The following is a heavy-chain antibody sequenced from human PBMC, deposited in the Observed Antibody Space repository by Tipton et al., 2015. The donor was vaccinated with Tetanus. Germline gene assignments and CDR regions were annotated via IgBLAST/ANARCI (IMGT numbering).Heavy chain of an antibody. CDR1: GGTLRGGDYH. CDR3: ARANYDSFKKGPFDS. V-gene: IGHV4-61*08. D-gene: IGHD3-3*01. J-gene: IGHJ4*02. CDR2: ISGSGTT. Sequence: GLVKPSETLSLTCTVSGGTLRGGDYHWSWIRQPPGKGLEWLAYISGSGTTNSNYYLKSRITLTRDTSRNQFSLTLTSVTAADTAVYYCARANYDSFKKGPFDSWGQGSHVIVSS.